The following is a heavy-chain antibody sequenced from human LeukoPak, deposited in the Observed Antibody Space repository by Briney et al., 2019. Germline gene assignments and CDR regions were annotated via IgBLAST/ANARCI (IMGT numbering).Heavy chain of an antibody. CDR2: ISSSGSTI. D-gene: IGHD2-8*01. V-gene: IGHV3-11*04. Sequence: PGGSLRLSCAASGFTFSDYYMSWIRQAPGKGLEWVSYISSSGSTIYYADSVKGRFTISRDNAKNSLYLQMNSLRAEDTAVYYCARYASYYYYYMDVWGKGTTVTVSS. J-gene: IGHJ6*03. CDR3: ARYASYYYYYMDV. CDR1: GFTFSDYY.